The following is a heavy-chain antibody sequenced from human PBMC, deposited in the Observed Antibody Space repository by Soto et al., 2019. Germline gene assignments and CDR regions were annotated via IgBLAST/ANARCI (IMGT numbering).Heavy chain of an antibody. CDR2: IYHSGTT. D-gene: IGHD2-21*01. CDR1: GGSISSGGYS. V-gene: IGHV4-30-2*01. Sequence: TSETLSLTCAVSGGSISSGGYSWSWIRQPPGKGLEWIGYIYHSGTTYYNPSLKSRVTISVDRSKNQFSLKLSSVTAADTAVYYCARSGGAYNWFDPWGQGTLVTVSS. J-gene: IGHJ5*02. CDR3: ARSGGAYNWFDP.